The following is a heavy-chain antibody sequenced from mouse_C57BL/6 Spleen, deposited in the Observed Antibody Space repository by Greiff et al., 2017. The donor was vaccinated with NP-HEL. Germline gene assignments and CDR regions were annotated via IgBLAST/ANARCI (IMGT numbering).Heavy chain of an antibody. D-gene: IGHD1-1*01. J-gene: IGHJ4*01. V-gene: IGHV1-26*01. CDR2: INPNNGGT. CDR1: GYTFTDYY. Sequence: VQLQQSGPELVKPGASVKISCKASGYTFTDYYMNWVKQSNGKSLEWIGDINPNNGGTSYNQKFKGKATLTVDKSSSTAYMELRSLTSEDSAVYYCARPTTSYYYAMDYWGQGTSVTVSS. CDR3: ARPTTSYYYAMDY.